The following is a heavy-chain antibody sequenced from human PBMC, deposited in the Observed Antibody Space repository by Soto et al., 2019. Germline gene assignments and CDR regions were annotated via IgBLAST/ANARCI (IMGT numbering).Heavy chain of an antibody. CDR2: IFHSGTT. D-gene: IGHD6-6*01. CDR3: ARGGTRYSSTSSGVRGFDY. J-gene: IGHJ4*02. Sequence: TSETLSLTCTVSGASISSSYWSWIRQSPGKGLEWIGYIFHSGTTNYNPSLKSRVTISVDTSKNQFSLNLSSLNTADTAVYFCARGGTRYSSTSSGVRGFDYWGQGTLVTVSS. V-gene: IGHV4-59*01. CDR1: GASISSSY.